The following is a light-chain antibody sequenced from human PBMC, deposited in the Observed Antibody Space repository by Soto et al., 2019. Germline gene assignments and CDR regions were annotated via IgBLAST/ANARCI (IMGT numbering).Light chain of an antibody. Sequence: DNQMTQSPSTLSASEGDTVTITCRASESISSWLAWYQEKPGKAPNLLIYDASSLESGVPSRFSGSGSGTEFTLTISSLQPDDFATYYCQDYSPYSWTFGQGTKVDI. CDR3: QDYSPYSWT. CDR1: ESISSW. V-gene: IGKV1-5*01. CDR2: DAS. J-gene: IGKJ1*01.